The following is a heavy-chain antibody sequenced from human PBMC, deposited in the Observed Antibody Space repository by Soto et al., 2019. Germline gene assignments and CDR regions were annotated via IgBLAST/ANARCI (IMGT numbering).Heavy chain of an antibody. CDR1: GFTFGDYA. J-gene: IGHJ4*02. CDR3: TRYSLRSKESDYFDY. CDR2: IRSKAYGGTT. V-gene: IGHV3-49*03. D-gene: IGHD3-10*02. Sequence: EVQLVESGGGLVQPGRSLRLSCTASGFTFGDYAMSWFRQAPGKGLEWVGFIRSKAYGGTTEYAASVKGRFTISRDDSRSIAYLQMNSLKTEDTAVYYCTRYSLRSKESDYFDYWGQGTLVTVSS.